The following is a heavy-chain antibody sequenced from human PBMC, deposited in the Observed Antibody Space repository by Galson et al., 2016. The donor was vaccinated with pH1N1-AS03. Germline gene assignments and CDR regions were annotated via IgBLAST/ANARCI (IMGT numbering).Heavy chain of an antibody. CDR3: ARRRSYYDFWSGYSNY. D-gene: IGHD3-3*01. CDR1: GFTFSDYA. J-gene: IGHJ4*02. V-gene: IGHV3-64*01. Sequence: SLRLSCAASGFTFSDYAMHWVRQAPGKGLEYVSAISSDASGTYYANSVKGRFTISRDNSKNTVYLQMGSLRAEDMAVYYCARRRSYYDFWSGYSNYWGQGTLVTVSS. CDR2: ISSDASGT.